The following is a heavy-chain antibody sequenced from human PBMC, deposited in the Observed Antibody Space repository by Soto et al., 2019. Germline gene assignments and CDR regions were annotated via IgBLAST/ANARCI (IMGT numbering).Heavy chain of an antibody. CDR2: ISYDGSNK. CDR1: GFTFSSYG. V-gene: IGHV3-30*18. J-gene: IGHJ3*02. CDR3: ANLYRGYCSSTSCYGYDAFDI. D-gene: IGHD2-2*01. Sequence: PGGSLRLSCAASGFTFSSYGMHWVRQAPGKGLEWVAVISYDGSNKYYADSVKGRFTISRDNSKNTLYLQMNSLRAEDTAVYYCANLYRGYCSSTSCYGYDAFDIWGQGAMVTVSS.